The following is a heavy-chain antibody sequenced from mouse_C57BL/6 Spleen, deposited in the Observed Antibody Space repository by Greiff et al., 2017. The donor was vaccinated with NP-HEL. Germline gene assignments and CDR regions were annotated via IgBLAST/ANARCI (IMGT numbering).Heavy chain of an antibody. Sequence: DVMLVESEGGLVQPGSSMKLSCTASGFTFSDYYMAWVRQVPEKGLEWVANINYDGSSTYYLDSLKSRFIISRDNAKNILYLQMSSLKSEDTATYYCARGSSYGSSSYWYFDVWGTGTTVTVSS. CDR3: ARGSSYGSSSYWYFDV. V-gene: IGHV5-16*01. D-gene: IGHD1-1*01. J-gene: IGHJ1*03. CDR2: INYDGSST. CDR1: GFTFSDYY.